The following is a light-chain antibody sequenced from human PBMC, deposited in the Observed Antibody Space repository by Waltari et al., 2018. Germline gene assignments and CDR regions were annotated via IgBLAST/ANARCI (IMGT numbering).Light chain of an antibody. CDR1: SSDRNFNS. Sequence: QSALTQPPSASGSPGQSVTISCTGASSDRNFNSVSWYQQHPGKAPQIIIYGVTKRPSGVPDRFSGSKSGNTASLTVAGLQVEDEAHYYCSLSGGINNFVVFGGGTKLTVL. J-gene: IGLJ2*01. V-gene: IGLV2-8*01. CDR3: SLSGGINNFVV. CDR2: GVT.